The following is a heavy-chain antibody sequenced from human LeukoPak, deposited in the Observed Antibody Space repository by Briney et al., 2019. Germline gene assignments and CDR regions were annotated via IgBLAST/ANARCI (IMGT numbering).Heavy chain of an antibody. D-gene: IGHD3-9*01. Sequence: LGGSLRLSCAASGFTFSNYAMSWVRQAPGKGLEWVSAITGSDGTTYYADSVKGRFTISRDNSKNTLYLQMNRLRVEDTAVYYCAQWGDYDILTGYYVSDYWGQGTLVTVSS. V-gene: IGHV3-23*01. J-gene: IGHJ4*02. CDR1: GFTFSNYA. CDR3: AQWGDYDILTGYYVSDY. CDR2: ITGSDGTT.